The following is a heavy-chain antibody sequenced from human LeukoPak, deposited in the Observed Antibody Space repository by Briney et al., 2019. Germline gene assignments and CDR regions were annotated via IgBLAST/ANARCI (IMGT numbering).Heavy chain of an antibody. J-gene: IGHJ6*03. Sequence: SVKLSCKASGGTFSSCTISWVRQAPGQGLEWMGGIIPIFGTANYAQKFQGRVTITADESTSTAYMELSSLRSGDTAVSYCASYSPEVYYDFWQVNYYYYMDVWGKGTTVTVSS. CDR3: ASYSPEVYYDFWQVNYYYYMDV. V-gene: IGHV1-69*13. CDR2: IIPIFGTA. D-gene: IGHD3-3*01. CDR1: GGTFSSCT.